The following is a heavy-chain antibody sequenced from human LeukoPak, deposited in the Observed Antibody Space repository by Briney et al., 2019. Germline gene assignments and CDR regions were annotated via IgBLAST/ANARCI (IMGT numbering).Heavy chain of an antibody. J-gene: IGHJ5*02. Sequence: GGPLRHSCAASGFTFSSYAMSWVRQAPGKGLEWVSVISGSGGSTYYADSVKGRFTISRDNPKNTLYLQMNSLRAEDTAVYYCAKAGGWFGELLQTSADNWFDPWGQGTLVTVSS. CDR3: AKAGGWFGELLQTSADNWFDP. CDR2: ISGSGGST. D-gene: IGHD3-10*01. V-gene: IGHV3-23*01. CDR1: GFTFSSYA.